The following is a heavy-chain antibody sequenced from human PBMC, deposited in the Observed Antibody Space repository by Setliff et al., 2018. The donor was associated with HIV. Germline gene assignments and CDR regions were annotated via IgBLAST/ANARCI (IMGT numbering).Heavy chain of an antibody. D-gene: IGHD3-9*01. CDR1: GGSISSYY. CDR2: IYYDGRT. CDR3: VRHSSQWLTFRGAYYFDS. J-gene: IGHJ4*02. Sequence: SETLSLTCTVSGGSISSYYWSWIRQPPGKGLEWIGYIYYDGRTSIKSSLKDRVTLSIDTYNKQFSLKLTSVTVSDTAVYYCVRHSSQWLTFRGAYYFDSWGLGVLVTVSS. V-gene: IGHV4-59*08.